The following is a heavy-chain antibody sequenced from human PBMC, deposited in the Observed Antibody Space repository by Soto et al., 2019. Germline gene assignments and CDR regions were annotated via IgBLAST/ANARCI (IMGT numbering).Heavy chain of an antibody. CDR2: ISYDGSNK. CDR3: AKDARDY. J-gene: IGHJ4*02. V-gene: IGHV3-30*18. Sequence: QVQLVESGGGVVQPGRSLRLSCAASGFTFSSYGMHWVRQAPGKGLEWEAVISYDGSNKYYADSVKGRFTISRDNSKNTLYLQMNSLRAEDTAVYYCAKDARDYWGQGTLVTVSS. CDR1: GFTFSSYG.